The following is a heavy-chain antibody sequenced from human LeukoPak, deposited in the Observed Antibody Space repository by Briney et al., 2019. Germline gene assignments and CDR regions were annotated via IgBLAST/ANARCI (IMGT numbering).Heavy chain of an antibody. J-gene: IGHJ6*02. CDR3: AREERPDIVVVPVYYYYYGMDV. CDR1: GFTFSSYS. D-gene: IGHD2-2*01. V-gene: IGHV3-21*01. Sequence: PGGSLRLSCAASGFTFSSYSMNWVRQAPGKGLEWVSSISSSSSYIYYADSVKARFTISRDNAKNSLYLQMNSLRAEDTAVYYCAREERPDIVVVPVYYYYYGMDVWGQGTTVTVSS. CDR2: ISSSSSYI.